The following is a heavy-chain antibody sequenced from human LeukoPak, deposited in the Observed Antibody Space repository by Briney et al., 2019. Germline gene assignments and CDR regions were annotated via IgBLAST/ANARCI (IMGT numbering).Heavy chain of an antibody. CDR1: GYIFTTYW. V-gene: IGHV5-10-1*04. Sequence: GESLKISCKGSGYIFTTYWISWVRQMPGKGLEWMGRIDPRDSSTNYSPSFQGQVTISADKSISTAYLQWSRLKASDTAMYYCARQHGSGSYYSRAIDFWGQGTLVTVS. J-gene: IGHJ4*02. CDR2: IDPRDSST. D-gene: IGHD3-10*01. CDR3: ARQHGSGSYYSRAIDF.